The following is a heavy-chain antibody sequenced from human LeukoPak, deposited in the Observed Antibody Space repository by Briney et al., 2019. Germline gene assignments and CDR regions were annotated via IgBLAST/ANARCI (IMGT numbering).Heavy chain of an antibody. D-gene: IGHD3-10*01. V-gene: IGHV6-1*01. J-gene: IGHJ5*02. CDR3: ALVRGIIPDNWFDP. CDR1: GGRVSSNSAA. CDR2: TYYRSKWYT. Sequence: SQTLSLTCAISGGRVSSNSAAWNWIRQSPSRGLEWLGRTYYRSKWYTDYAVSVKSRITINPDTSKNQFSLQLNSVTPEDTAMYYCALVRGIIPDNWFDPWGQGSLVTVSS.